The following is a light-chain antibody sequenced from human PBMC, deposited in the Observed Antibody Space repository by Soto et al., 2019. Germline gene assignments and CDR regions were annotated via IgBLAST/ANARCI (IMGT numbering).Light chain of an antibody. J-gene: IGLJ3*02. CDR2: STD. CDR1: SSNIGTNT. Sequence: QSVLAQPPSASGTPGQRVTISCSGSSSNIGTNTVNWYQQLPGTAPKLFIYSTDQRSSGVPDRFSGSKSGTSASLAISGLQSEDEADYYCAAWDDSLNGWVFGGGTKLTVL. V-gene: IGLV1-44*01. CDR3: AAWDDSLNGWV.